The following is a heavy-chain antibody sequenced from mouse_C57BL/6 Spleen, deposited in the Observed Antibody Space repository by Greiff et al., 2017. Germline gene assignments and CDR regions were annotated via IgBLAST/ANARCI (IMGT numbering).Heavy chain of an antibody. D-gene: IGHD1-1*01. CDR1: GYTFTSYW. V-gene: IGHV1-69*01. CDR2: IDPSDSYT. Sequence: QVQLQQPGAELVMPGASVKLSCKASGYTFTSYWMHWVKQRPGQGLEWIGEIDPSDSYTNYNQKFKGKSTLTVDKSSSTAYMQLSSLTSEDSAVYYCARWGITTVVAKGGGYCDVWGTGTTVTVAS. CDR3: ARWGITTVVAKGGGYCDV. J-gene: IGHJ1*03.